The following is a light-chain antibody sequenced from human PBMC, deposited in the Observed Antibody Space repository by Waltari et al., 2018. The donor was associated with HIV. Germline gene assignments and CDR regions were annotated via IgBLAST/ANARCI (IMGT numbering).Light chain of an antibody. V-gene: IGKV1-5*03. CDR2: KAS. CDR1: QSISSR. J-gene: IGKJ4*01. CDR3: QQYDSFSS. Sequence: DIQMTQSPSTLSASVGDRVTITCRASQSISSRLAWYQQKPGKAPKLLIYKASSLESGVPSRFSGSGSETEFTLTISSLQPHDFATYYCQQYDSFSSFGGGTRVEIK.